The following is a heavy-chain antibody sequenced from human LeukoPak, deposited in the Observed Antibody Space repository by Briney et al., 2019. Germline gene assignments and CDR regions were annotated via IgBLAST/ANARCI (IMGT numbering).Heavy chain of an antibody. Sequence: GGSLRLSCAASGFTFSSYWMSWVRQAPGKGLEWVANIKEDGSEKYHVDSVKGRFTISRDNAKNSLYLQMNSLTVEDTAVYHCARVASGDYVDYWGQGTLVTVSS. V-gene: IGHV3-7*01. CDR3: ARVASGDYVDY. J-gene: IGHJ4*02. D-gene: IGHD2-8*02. CDR1: GFTFSSYW. CDR2: IKEDGSEK.